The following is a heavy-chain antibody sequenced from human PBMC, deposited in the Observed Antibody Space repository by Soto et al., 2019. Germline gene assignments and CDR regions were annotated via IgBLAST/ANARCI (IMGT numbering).Heavy chain of an antibody. CDR1: GFTFSYYW. J-gene: IGHJ3*01. V-gene: IGHV3-74*01. Sequence: EVQLVESGGGLVQPGESLRLSCAASGFTFSYYWMHWVRQAPGKGLVWVSRVHSDGSSTTYADSVKGRFSISRDNASNRVYLQMNSLRAEDTAVYYCARGDRGAFDLWGQGTVLTVSS. CDR3: ARGDRGAFDL. CDR2: VHSDGSST. D-gene: IGHD1-26*01.